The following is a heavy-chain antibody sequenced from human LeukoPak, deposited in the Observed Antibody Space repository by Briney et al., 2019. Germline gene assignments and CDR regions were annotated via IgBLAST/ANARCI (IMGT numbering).Heavy chain of an antibody. V-gene: IGHV1-2*02. J-gene: IGHJ4*02. CDR2: INPNGGGT. D-gene: IGHD2-15*01. Sequence: GASVKVSCKASGYTFTGYYIHWVRQAPGEGLEWMGWINPNGGGTSYAQKFQGRVTVTGDTSISTAYMDLSRLRSDDTAVYYCARVGAGNCCFFNYWGQGTLVTVSS. CDR3: ARVGAGNCCFFNY. CDR1: GYTFTGYY.